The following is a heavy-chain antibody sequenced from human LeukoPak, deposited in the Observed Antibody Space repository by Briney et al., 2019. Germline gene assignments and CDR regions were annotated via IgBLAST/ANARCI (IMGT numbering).Heavy chain of an antibody. J-gene: IGHJ4*02. CDR2: IYYSGTT. D-gene: IGHD5-24*01. CDR1: GGSISSSSYY. Sequence: KTSETLSLTCTVSGGSISSSSYYWGWLRQPPGKGLEWIGSIYYSGTTYYNPSLKSRVTISVDTSKNQFSLKLSSVTAADTAVYYCARDPTGGYNYDYYFDYWGQGTLVTVSS. CDR3: ARDPTGGYNYDYYFDY. V-gene: IGHV4-39*07.